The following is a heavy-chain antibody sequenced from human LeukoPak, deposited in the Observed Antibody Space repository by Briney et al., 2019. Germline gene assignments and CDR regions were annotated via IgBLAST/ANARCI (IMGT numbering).Heavy chain of an antibody. D-gene: IGHD3-10*01. CDR3: ARGPGGWYYYGSGLPRAFDI. CDR2: ISSTSNYI. Sequence: PGGSLRLSCAASGFTFSTYAISWVRQAPGKGLEWVSCISSTSNYIFYADSVRGRFTISRDNAKNSLYLQMDSLRAEDTAVYYCARGPGGWYYYGSGLPRAFDIWGQGTMVTVSS. J-gene: IGHJ3*02. V-gene: IGHV3-21*04. CDR1: GFTFSTYA.